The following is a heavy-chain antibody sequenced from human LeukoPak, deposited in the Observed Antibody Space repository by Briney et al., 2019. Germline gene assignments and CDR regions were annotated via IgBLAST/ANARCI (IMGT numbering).Heavy chain of an antibody. D-gene: IGHD3-10*01. V-gene: IGHV3-23*01. CDR1: GFTFSSYA. CDR2: ISGSGGST. CDR3: AKDLIRFGELLSSIDY. Sequence: GGSLRLSCAASGFTFSSYAMSWVRQAPGKGLEWVSAISGSGGSTYYADSVKGRFTIPRDNSKNTLYLQMNSLRAEDTAVYYCAKDLIRFGELLSSIDYWGQGTLVTVSS. J-gene: IGHJ4*02.